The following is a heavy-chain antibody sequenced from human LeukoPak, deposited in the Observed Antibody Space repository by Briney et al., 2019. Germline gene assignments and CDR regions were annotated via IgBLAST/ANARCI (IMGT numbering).Heavy chain of an antibody. D-gene: IGHD6-19*01. J-gene: IGHJ6*03. V-gene: IGHV3-53*01. CDR2: IYSGGST. CDR1: GFSVSSNY. CDR3: ARGMKYSTGWYYMDV. Sequence: GGSLRLSCAASGFSVSSNYMNWVRQAPGKGLEWASVIYSGGSTYYADSVKGRFTISRDNSKNTLYLQMNSLRAEDTAVYYCARGMKYSTGWYYMDVWGKGTTVTISS.